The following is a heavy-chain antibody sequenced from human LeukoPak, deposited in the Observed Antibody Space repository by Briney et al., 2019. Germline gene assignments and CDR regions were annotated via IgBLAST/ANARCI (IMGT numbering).Heavy chain of an antibody. CDR1: GFTFSSYG. D-gene: IGHD6-19*01. J-gene: IGHJ4*02. V-gene: IGHV3-33*01. Sequence: GGSLRLSCAASGFTFSSYGMHWVRQAPGKGLEWVAVIWYDGSNKYYADSVKGRFTISRDNSKNTLYLQMNSLRAEDTAIYYCARSIAVAENFDYWGQGTLVTVSS. CDR2: IWYDGSNK. CDR3: ARSIAVAENFDY.